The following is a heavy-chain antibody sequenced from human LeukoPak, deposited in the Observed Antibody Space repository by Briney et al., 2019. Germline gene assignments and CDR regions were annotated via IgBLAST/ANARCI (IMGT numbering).Heavy chain of an antibody. CDR1: GGSFNTHY. Sequence: SETLSLTCTVSGGSFNTHYWSWIRQPAGKGLEWIGRIYTSGSTKYNPSLKSRVTISVDSSKNQFSLRLSSVTAADTAVYFCAREFWNYRSGNLQAFDIWGQGTMVTVSS. J-gene: IGHJ3*02. CDR2: IYTSGST. V-gene: IGHV4-4*07. CDR3: AREFWNYRSGNLQAFDI. D-gene: IGHD3-10*01.